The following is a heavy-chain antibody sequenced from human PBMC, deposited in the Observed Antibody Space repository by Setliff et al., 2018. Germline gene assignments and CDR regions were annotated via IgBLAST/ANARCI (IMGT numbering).Heavy chain of an antibody. Sequence: SVKVSCKASGGTFSNIGISWVRQAPGQGLEWMGGIIPLFGTTNYAQEFQGRVTITTDESTNTAYMELRSVTVADTATYYCVRPGGTTVVARHFDYWGSGILVTVSS. J-gene: IGHJ4*01. V-gene: IGHV1-69*05. D-gene: IGHD2-15*01. CDR1: GGTFSNIG. CDR2: IIPLFGTT. CDR3: VRPGGTTVVARHFDY.